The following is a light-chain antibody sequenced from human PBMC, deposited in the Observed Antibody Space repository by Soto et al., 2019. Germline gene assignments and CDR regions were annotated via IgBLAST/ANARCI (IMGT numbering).Light chain of an antibody. CDR1: QTVSSNY. J-gene: IGKJ5*01. Sequence: EIILTQSPDTLSLSPGERASLSCRAFQTVSSNYLAWCQQRPGQAPRLLIYGASTRAAGIPDRFSGSGSGTDFTLTISSLQPEDFATYYCQQSYSTPSITFGQGTRLEIK. V-gene: IGKV3-20*01. CDR3: QQSYSTPSIT. CDR2: GAS.